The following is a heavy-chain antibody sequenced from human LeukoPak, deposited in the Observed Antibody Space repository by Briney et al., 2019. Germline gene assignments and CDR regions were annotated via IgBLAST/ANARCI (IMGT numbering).Heavy chain of an antibody. CDR2: INPNSGGT. CDR1: GYTFTGYY. Sequence: ASVKVSCKASGYTFTGYYMHWVRQAPGQGLEWMGWINPNSGGTNYAQKFQGRVTMTRDTSISTAYMGLSRLRSDDTAVYYCAMNSGSYNWNDVYYYGMDVWGQGTTVTVSS. CDR3: AMNSGSYNWNDVYYYGMDV. D-gene: IGHD1-1*01. V-gene: IGHV1-2*02. J-gene: IGHJ6*02.